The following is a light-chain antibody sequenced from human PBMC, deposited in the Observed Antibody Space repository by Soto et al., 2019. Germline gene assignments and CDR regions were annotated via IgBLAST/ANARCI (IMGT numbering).Light chain of an antibody. CDR1: NSDVGAYNY. J-gene: IGLJ1*01. CDR2: EVF. CDR3: SSYTTTNTLYV. V-gene: IGLV2-14*01. Sequence: QSVLTQPASVSGSPGQSITIPCTGTNSDVGAYNYVSWYQHHPGKAPKLMIYEVFIRPSGVSSRFSGSKSGSTASLTISGLQAEDEADYYCSSYTTTNTLYVFXTGTKVTV.